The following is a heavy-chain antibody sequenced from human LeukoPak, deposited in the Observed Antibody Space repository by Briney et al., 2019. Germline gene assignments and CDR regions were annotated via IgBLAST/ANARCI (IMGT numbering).Heavy chain of an antibody. CDR2: IYYSGTT. V-gene: IGHV4-39*07. CDR1: GGSISSSSYY. Sequence: PSETLSLTCTVSGGSISSSSYYWGWIRQPPGKGLEWLGSIYYSGTTYYNPSLKSRVTISVDTSKNQFSLRLSSVTAADTAVYYCARDFWYYDNSGYFDSWGQGTLVTVSS. CDR3: ARDFWYYDNSGYFDS. J-gene: IGHJ4*02. D-gene: IGHD3-22*01.